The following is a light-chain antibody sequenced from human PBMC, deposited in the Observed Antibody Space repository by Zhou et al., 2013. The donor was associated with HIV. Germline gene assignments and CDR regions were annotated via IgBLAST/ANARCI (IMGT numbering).Light chain of an antibody. V-gene: IGKV1D-16*01. Sequence: DIQMTQSPSSVSASVGDRVTITCRASQVINNKLAWYQQKPDQAPKSLIYAASSLQSGVPSRFSGSGSGTDFTLTVSSLQAEDFATYYCQQYDIYPVTFGQGTRLDI. CDR2: AAS. J-gene: IGKJ5*01. CDR3: QQYDIYPVT. CDR1: QVINNK.